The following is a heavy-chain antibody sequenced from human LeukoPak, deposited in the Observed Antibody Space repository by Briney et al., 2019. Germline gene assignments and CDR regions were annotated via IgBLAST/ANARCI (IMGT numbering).Heavy chain of an antibody. J-gene: IGHJ4*02. CDR2: IYHSGST. Sequence: SETLSLTCTVSGGSISSYYWSWIRQPPGKGLEWIGSIYHSGSTYYNPSLKSRVTISVDTSKNQFSLKLSSVTAADTAVYYCARADHYGDYFDYWGQGTLVTVSS. CDR1: GGSISSYY. D-gene: IGHD4-17*01. V-gene: IGHV4-38-2*02. CDR3: ARADHYGDYFDY.